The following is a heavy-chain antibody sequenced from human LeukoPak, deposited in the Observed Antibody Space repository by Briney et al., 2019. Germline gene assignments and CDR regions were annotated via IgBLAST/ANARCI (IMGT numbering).Heavy chain of an antibody. CDR3: ARQGFRKNWFDP. V-gene: IGHV4-38-2*02. J-gene: IGHJ5*02. Sequence: PSETLSLTCTVSGYSITSGYYWAWIRQSPGKGLEWIGSIYHSGNTYYNPSLKSRVIILVDTSKNQFSLKLSSVTAADTAVYYCARQGFRKNWFDPWGQGTLVTLSS. CDR2: IYHSGNT. CDR1: GYSITSGYY.